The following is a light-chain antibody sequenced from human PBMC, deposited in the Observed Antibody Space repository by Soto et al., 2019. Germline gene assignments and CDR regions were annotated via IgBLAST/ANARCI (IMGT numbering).Light chain of an antibody. CDR3: QQYDIWPLT. Sequence: IRMTLSPSTLSVSPGDRATLSCRASQSVSSNLAWYQQKPGQAPRLLIYGASTRATGIPARFSGSGSGTEFTLTISSLQSEDFAVYYCQQYDIWPLTFGQGTKVEIK. CDR1: QSVSSN. CDR2: GAS. V-gene: IGKV3-15*01. J-gene: IGKJ1*01.